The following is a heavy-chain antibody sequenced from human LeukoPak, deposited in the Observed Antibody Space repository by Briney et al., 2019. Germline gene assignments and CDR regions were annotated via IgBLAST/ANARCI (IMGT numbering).Heavy chain of an antibody. CDR1: GGSISSSSYY. CDR3: ARSGMRWELLSFFYY. D-gene: IGHD1-26*01. J-gene: IGHJ4*02. Sequence: SETLSLTCNVSGGSISSSSYYWGWIRQPPGKGLEWIGSIYYSGSTYYNPSLKSRVTISVDTSKNQFSLKLSSVTPADTAVYYCARSGMRWELLSFFYYWGQGNLVTVSS. V-gene: IGHV4-39*07. CDR2: IYYSGST.